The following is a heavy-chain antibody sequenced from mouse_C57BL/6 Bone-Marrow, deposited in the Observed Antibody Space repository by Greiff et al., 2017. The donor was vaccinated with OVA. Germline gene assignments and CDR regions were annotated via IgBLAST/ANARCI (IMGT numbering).Heavy chain of an antibody. CDR2: IDPSDSYT. CDR3: ARSDGNYGYYAMDY. V-gene: IGHV1-69*01. D-gene: IGHD2-1*01. Sequence: QVQLQQPGAELVMPGASVKLSCKASGYTFTSYLMHWVKQRPGQGLEWIGEIDPSDSYTNYNQKFKGKSTLTVDKSSSTAYMQLSSLTSEDSAVYYCARSDGNYGYYAMDYWGQGTSVTVSS. CDR1: GYTFTSYL. J-gene: IGHJ4*01.